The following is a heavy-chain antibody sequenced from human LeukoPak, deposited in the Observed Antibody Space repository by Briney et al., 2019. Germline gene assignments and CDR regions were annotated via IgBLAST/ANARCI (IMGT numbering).Heavy chain of an antibody. D-gene: IGHD2-21*01. CDR1: GGSISSGSYY. Sequence: PSETLSLTCTVSGGSISSGSYYWSWIRQPARKGLEWIGRVHRTGSTNYNPSLKSRVTISVDTSKNQFSLKLSSVTAADTAVYYCARGGDWDAFDIWGQGTMVTVSS. CDR2: VHRTGST. CDR3: ARGGDWDAFDI. V-gene: IGHV4-61*02. J-gene: IGHJ3*02.